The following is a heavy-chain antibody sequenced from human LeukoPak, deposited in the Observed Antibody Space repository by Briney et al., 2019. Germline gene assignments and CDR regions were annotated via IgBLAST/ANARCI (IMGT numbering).Heavy chain of an antibody. CDR2: ISYDGSK. CDR1: GFTFSSYG. CDR3: AKALTSGWYLDAFNI. D-gene: IGHD6-19*01. V-gene: IGHV3-30*18. J-gene: IGHJ3*02. Sequence: QTGGSLRLSCAASGFTFSSYGMHWVRQAPGKGLEWVAVISYDGSKYYADSVKGRFTISRDNSKNTLFLEMNSLRAEDTAVYYCAKALTSGWYLDAFNIWGQGTMVTVSS.